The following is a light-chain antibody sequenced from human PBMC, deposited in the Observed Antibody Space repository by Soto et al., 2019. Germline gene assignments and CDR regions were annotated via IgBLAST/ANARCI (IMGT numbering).Light chain of an antibody. CDR3: SSYTSISTLVI. V-gene: IGLV2-14*02. J-gene: IGLJ2*01. CDR1: SSDVGNYNL. Sequence: QSALTQPASVSGSPGQSITISCTGTSSDVGNYNLVSWYQQYPGKAPKLMIYEGGKRPSGVSNRFSGSKSGNTASLTISGLQAEDEADYYCSSYTSISTLVIFGGGTKLTVL. CDR2: EGG.